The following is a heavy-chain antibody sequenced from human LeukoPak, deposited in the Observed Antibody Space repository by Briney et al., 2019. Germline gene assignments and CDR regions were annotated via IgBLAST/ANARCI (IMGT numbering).Heavy chain of an antibody. CDR3: ASMTTVTTEGY. V-gene: IGHV3-21*01. J-gene: IGHJ4*02. D-gene: IGHD4-17*01. CDR1: GFTFSSYS. CDR2: ISSSSSYI. Sequence: TGGSLRLSCAASGFTFSSYSMNWVRQAPGKGLESVSSISSSSSYIYYADSVKGRFTISRDNAKNSLYLQMNSLRAEDTAVYYCASMTTVTTEGYWGQGTLVTVSS.